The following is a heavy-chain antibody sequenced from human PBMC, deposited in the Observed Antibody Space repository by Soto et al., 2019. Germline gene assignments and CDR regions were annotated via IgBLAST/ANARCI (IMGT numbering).Heavy chain of an antibody. D-gene: IGHD1-26*01. V-gene: IGHV1-69*02. CDR3: ARFPQTAIVGAADFDY. CDR1: GGTFSSYI. Sequence: QVQLVQSGAEVKKPGSSVKVSCKASGGTFSSYIISWVRQAPGQGLEWMGRVIPILGIANYAQKFQGRVTTTADKSTSTAYMELSSLRSEDKAVYYCARFPQTAIVGAADFDYWGQGTLVTVSS. CDR2: VIPILGIA. J-gene: IGHJ4*02.